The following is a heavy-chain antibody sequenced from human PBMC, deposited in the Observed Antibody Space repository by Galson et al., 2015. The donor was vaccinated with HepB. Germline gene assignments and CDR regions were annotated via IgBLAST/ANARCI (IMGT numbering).Heavy chain of an antibody. J-gene: IGHJ6*03. Sequence: SVKVSCKASGYTFTSYDINWVRQATGQGLEWMGWMNPNSGNTGYAQKFQGRVTMTRNTSISTAYMELSSLRSEDTAVYYCARGGERYYDILTGYYPGYYYYMDVWGKGTTVTVSS. CDR1: GYTFTSYD. V-gene: IGHV1-8*01. D-gene: IGHD3-9*01. CDR3: ARGGERYYDILTGYYPGYYYYMDV. CDR2: MNPNSGNT.